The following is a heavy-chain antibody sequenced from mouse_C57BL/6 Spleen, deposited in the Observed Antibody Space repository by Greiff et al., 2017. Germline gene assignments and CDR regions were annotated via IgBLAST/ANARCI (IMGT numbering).Heavy chain of an antibody. J-gene: IGHJ4*01. CDR1: GYAFSSSW. D-gene: IGHD2-3*01. CDR2: IYPGDGDT. V-gene: IGHV1-82*01. CDR3: ARSPYDGYYYYAMDY. Sequence: QESGPELVKPGASVKISCKASGYAFSSSWMNWVKQRPGKGLEWIGRIYPGDGDTNYNGKFKGKATLTADKSSSTAYMQLSSLTSEDSAVYFCARSPYDGYYYYAMDYWGQGTSVTVSS.